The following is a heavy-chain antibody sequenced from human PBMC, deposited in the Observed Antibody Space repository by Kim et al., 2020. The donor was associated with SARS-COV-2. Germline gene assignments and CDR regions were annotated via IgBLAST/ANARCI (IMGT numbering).Heavy chain of an antibody. V-gene: IGHV3-74*01. J-gene: IGHJ4*02. Sequence: GGSLRLSCAASGFTFSSYWMHWVRQAPGKGLVWVSRINGDGSTTSYGDSVKGRFTLSRDNAKNTLYLQMNSLGAEDTAVYYCARRAYTSGWWYFDYWGQG. CDR3: ARRAYTSGWWYFDY. D-gene: IGHD6-19*01. CDR1: GFTFSSYW. CDR2: INGDGSTT.